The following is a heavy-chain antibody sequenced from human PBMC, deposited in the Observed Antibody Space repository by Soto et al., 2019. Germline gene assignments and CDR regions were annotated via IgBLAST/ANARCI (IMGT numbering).Heavy chain of an antibody. D-gene: IGHD6-19*01. CDR2: IYWDDDK. CDR1: GFSLSTSGVG. Sequence: KESGPTLVKPTQTLTLTCTFSGFSLSTSGVGVGWIRQPPGKALEWLALIYWDDDKRYSPSLKSRLTITKDTSKNQVVLTMTNMDPVDTATYYCAHIGSMAVAGTFVMNWFDPWGQGTLVTVSS. CDR3: AHIGSMAVAGTFVMNWFDP. V-gene: IGHV2-5*02. J-gene: IGHJ5*02.